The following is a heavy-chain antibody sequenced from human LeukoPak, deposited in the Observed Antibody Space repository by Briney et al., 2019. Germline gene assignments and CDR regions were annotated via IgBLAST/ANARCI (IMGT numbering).Heavy chain of an antibody. CDR3: ARGWGYSSSSGSPSMFDP. J-gene: IGHJ5*02. Sequence: PGGSLRLSCAASGFTFSSYWMHWVRQAPGKGLVWVSRINSDGSSTSYADSVKGRFTISRDNAKNTLYLQMNSLRAEGTAVYYCARGWGYSSSSGSPSMFDPWGQGTLVTVSS. D-gene: IGHD6-6*01. V-gene: IGHV3-74*01. CDR2: INSDGSST. CDR1: GFTFSSYW.